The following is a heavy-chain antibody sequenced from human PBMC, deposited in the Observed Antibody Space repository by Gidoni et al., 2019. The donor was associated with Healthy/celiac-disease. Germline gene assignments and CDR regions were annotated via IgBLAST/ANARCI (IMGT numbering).Heavy chain of an antibody. D-gene: IGHD3-3*01. CDR1: GGSFSGYY. V-gene: IGHV4-34*01. J-gene: IGHJ6*02. CDR2: INHRGST. CDR3: ARDGAYYDFWSGQKPGGMDV. Sequence: QVQLQQWGAGLLKPSETLSLTWAVYGGSFSGYYWRWIRQPPGKGLEWIGEINHRGSTNYNPSLKSRVTISVDTSKNQFSLKLSSVTAADTAVYYCARDGAYYDFWSGQKPGGMDVWGQGTTVTVSS.